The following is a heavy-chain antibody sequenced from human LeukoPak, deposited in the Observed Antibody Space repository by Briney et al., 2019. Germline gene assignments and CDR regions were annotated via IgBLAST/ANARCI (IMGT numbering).Heavy chain of an antibody. D-gene: IGHD6-13*01. J-gene: IGHJ6*03. V-gene: IGHV4-59*01. CDR3: ARAIAAAGAYYYYYMDV. CDR2: IYYIGST. CDR1: GGSISSYY. Sequence: KPSETLSLTCTVSGGSISSYYWSWIRQPPGKGLEWIGYIYYIGSTNYNPSLKSRVTISVDTSKNQFSLKLSSVTAADTAVYYCARAIAAAGAYYYYYMDVWGKGTTVTVSS.